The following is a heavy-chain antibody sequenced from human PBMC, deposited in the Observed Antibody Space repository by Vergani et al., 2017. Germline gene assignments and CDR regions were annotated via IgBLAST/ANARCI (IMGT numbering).Heavy chain of an antibody. V-gene: IGHV3-73*01. CDR1: GFTFSGSA. J-gene: IGHJ4*02. Sequence: EVQLVESGGGLVQPGGSLKLSCAASGFTFSGSAMHWVRQASGKGLEWVGRIRSKANSYATAYAASVKGRFTISRDDSKNTADLQMNSLKTEDTAVYYCTRRGVDTAMVTFDYWDQGTLVTVSS. D-gene: IGHD5-18*01. CDR3: TRRGVDTAMVTFDY. CDR2: IRSKANSYAT.